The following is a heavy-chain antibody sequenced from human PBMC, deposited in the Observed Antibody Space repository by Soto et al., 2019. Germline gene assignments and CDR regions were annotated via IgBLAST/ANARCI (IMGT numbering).Heavy chain of an antibody. Sequence: PSETLSLTCSVSGGSINYNSCYWGWIRQPPGKGLEWVGGIFYTGTPYYSPPLKDRVTISVDTSKNSFSLNLTSVPAAATPVYFCASLVVVAPVANAWGQGTLLTASS. D-gene: IGHD2-2*01. CDR3: ASLVVVAPVANA. V-gene: IGHV4-39*02. CDR1: GGSINYNSCY. CDR2: IFYTGTP. J-gene: IGHJ5*02.